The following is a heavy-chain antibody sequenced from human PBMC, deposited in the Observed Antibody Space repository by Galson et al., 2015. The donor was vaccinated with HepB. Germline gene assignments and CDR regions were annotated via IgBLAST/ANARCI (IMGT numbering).Heavy chain of an antibody. CDR3: AKDRNTSSWYPDAFDM. V-gene: IGHV3-30*18. Sequence: SLRLSCAASGFTFSDFGMHWVRKAPGKRLEWMTLISYDGSNKYYADSMKGRFTISRDNSKNTVYLQMNSLRAEDTAVYYCAKDRNTSSWYPDAFDMWGQGTVVTVSS. CDR1: GFTFSDFG. CDR2: ISYDGSNK. J-gene: IGHJ3*02. D-gene: IGHD6-13*01.